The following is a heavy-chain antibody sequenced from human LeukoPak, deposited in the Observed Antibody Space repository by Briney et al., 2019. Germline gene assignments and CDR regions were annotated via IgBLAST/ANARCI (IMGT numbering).Heavy chain of an antibody. CDR2: IYTSGST. CDR1: GGSISSGTYY. CDR3: ARWMVGALDY. V-gene: IGHV4-61*02. Sequence: SETLSLTCTVPGGSISSGTYYWSWIRQPAGKGVEWIGRIYTSGSTNYNPSLKSRVSISVDTSKNQFSLKLSSVTAADTAVYYCARWMVGALDYWGQGTLVTVSS. J-gene: IGHJ4*02. D-gene: IGHD1-26*01.